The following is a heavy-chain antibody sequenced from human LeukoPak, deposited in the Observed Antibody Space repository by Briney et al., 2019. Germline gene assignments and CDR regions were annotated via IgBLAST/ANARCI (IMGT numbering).Heavy chain of an antibody. CDR2: ISAYNGNT. Sequence: RASVKVSCKASGYTFTSYGISWVRQAPGQGLEWIGWISAYNGNTNYAQKLQGRVTMTTDTSTSTAYMELRSLRSDDTAVYYCTRGRQVEARWFDPWGQGTLVSVSS. V-gene: IGHV1-18*01. J-gene: IGHJ5*02. CDR3: TRGRQVEARWFDP. CDR1: GYTFTSYG. D-gene: IGHD2-2*01.